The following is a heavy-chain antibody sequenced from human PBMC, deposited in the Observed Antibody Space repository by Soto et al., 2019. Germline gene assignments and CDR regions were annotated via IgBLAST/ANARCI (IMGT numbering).Heavy chain of an antibody. CDR1: GYTFTSYA. J-gene: IGHJ6*02. D-gene: IGHD5-12*01. V-gene: IGHV1-3*01. CDR3: ARDPQGLRLHGMDV. CDR2: INAGNGNT. Sequence: VASVKVSCKASGYTFTSYAMHWVRQAPGQRLEWMGWINAGNGNTKYSQKFQGRVTITRDTSASTAYMELSSLRSEDTAVYYCARDPQGLRLHGMDVWGQGTTVTVSS.